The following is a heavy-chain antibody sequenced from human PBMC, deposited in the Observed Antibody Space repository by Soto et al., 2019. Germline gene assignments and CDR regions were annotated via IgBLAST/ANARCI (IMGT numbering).Heavy chain of an antibody. J-gene: IGHJ6*02. D-gene: IGHD6-13*01. V-gene: IGHV4-59*01. CDR2: IYYSGST. Sequence: PSETLSLTCTVSGGSISSYYWSWIRQPPGKGLEWIGYIYYSGSTNYNPSLKSRVTISVDTSKNQFSLKLSSVTAADTAVYYCASAGTAAGTGEIQYYYYGMDVWGQGTTVTVSS. CDR3: ASAGTAAGTGEIQYYYYGMDV. CDR1: GGSISSYY.